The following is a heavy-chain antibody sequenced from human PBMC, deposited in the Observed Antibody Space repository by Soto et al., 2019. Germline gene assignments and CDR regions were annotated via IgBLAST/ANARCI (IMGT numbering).Heavy chain of an antibody. CDR3: ARDRVDIVVVPAARRRDYYYYGMDV. CDR1: GFTFSSYS. D-gene: IGHD2-2*01. J-gene: IGHJ6*02. Sequence: PGGSLRLSCAASGFTFSSYSMNWVRQAPGKGLEWVSYISSSSSTIYYADSVKGRFTISRDNAKNSLYLQMNSLRDEDTAVYYCARDRVDIVVVPAARRRDYYYYGMDVWGQGTTVTVSS. V-gene: IGHV3-48*02. CDR2: ISSSSSTI.